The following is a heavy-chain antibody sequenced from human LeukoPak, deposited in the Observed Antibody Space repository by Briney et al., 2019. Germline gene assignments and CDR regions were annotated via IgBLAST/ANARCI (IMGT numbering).Heavy chain of an antibody. CDR1: GFTFSSYA. CDR3: AKAGARFGELLYLNPDY. V-gene: IGHV3-23*01. D-gene: IGHD3-10*01. J-gene: IGHJ4*02. CDR2: ISGSGGST. Sequence: GGSLRLSCAASGFTFSSYAMSWVRQAPGKGLERVSAISGSGGSTYYADSVKGRFTISRDNSKNTLYLQMNSLRAEDTAVYYCAKAGARFGELLYLNPDYWGQGTLVTVSS.